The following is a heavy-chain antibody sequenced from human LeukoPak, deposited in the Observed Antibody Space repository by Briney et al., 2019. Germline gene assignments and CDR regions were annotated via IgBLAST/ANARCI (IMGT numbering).Heavy chain of an antibody. Sequence: PGGSLRLSCAASGFTFSSYSMNWVRQAPGKGLEWVSSISSSSSYIYYADSVKGRFTISRDNAKNSLYLQMNSLRAEDTAVYYCARGLFQDNVVVPGAICSYWGQGTLGNVSS. V-gene: IGHV3-21*01. D-gene: IGHD2-2*01. CDR3: ARGLFQDNVVVPGAICSY. CDR2: ISSSSSYI. J-gene: IGHJ4*02. CDR1: GFTFSSYS.